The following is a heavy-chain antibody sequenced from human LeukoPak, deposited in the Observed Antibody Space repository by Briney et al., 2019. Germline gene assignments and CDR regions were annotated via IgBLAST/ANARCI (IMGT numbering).Heavy chain of an antibody. CDR3: AGKLDTAMY. CDR1: GGSFSGYY. J-gene: IGHJ4*02. Sequence: SETLSLTCAVYGGSFSGYYWSWIRQPPGKGLEWIGQINHVGSTKYNPSLKSRVTISVDTSKSQFSLKLNSVTAADTAVYYCAGKLDTAMYWGQGTLVTVSS. V-gene: IGHV4-34*01. CDR2: INHVGST. D-gene: IGHD5-18*01.